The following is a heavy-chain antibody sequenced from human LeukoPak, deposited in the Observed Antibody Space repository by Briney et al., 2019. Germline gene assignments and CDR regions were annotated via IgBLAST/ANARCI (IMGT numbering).Heavy chain of an antibody. CDR3: ARDQACYDSSGYYSDYYYGMDV. D-gene: IGHD3-22*01. CDR1: GFTFSSYS. V-gene: IGHV3-21*01. CDR2: ISSSSSYI. J-gene: IGHJ6*02. Sequence: GGSLRLSCAASGFTFSSYSMNWVRQAPGKGLEWVSSISSSSSYIYYADSVKGRFTISRDNAKNSLYLQMNSLRAEDTAVYYCARDQACYDSSGYYSDYYYGMDVWGQGTTVTVSS.